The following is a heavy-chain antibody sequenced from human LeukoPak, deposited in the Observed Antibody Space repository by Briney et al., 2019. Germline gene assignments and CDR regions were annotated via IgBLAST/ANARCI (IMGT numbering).Heavy chain of an antibody. CDR3: AKDGIVVVPAAIYY. CDR1: GFTFSSYG. J-gene: IGHJ4*02. Sequence: PGGSLRLSCAASGFTFSSYGMHWVRQAPGKGLEWVAFIRYDGSNKYYADSVKGRFTISRDNSKNTLYLQMNSLRAEDTAVYYCAKDGIVVVPAAIYYWGQGTLVTVSS. D-gene: IGHD2-2*01. V-gene: IGHV3-30*02. CDR2: IRYDGSNK.